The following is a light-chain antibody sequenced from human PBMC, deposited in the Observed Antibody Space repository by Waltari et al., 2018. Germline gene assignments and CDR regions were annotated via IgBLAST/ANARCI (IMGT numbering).Light chain of an antibody. Sequence: DIQMTQSPSSLSASVGDRVTITCRASQSISSYLNLYQQKPGKAPKLLIYAASSLQSGVPSRFSGSGSGTDFTLTISSLQPEDFATYYCQQSYSTPITFGGGTKVEIK. J-gene: IGKJ4*01. CDR1: QSISSY. CDR2: AAS. V-gene: IGKV1-39*01. CDR3: QQSYSTPIT.